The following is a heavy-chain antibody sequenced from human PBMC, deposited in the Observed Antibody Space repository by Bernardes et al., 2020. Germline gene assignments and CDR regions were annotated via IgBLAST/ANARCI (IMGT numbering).Heavy chain of an antibody. D-gene: IGHD2-15*01. Sequence: GGSLRLSCAASGFTFSSYSMNWVRQAPGKGLEWVSSISSSSSYIYYADSVKGRFTISRDNAKNSLYLQMNSLRAEDTAVYYCAREGGGSCYWCYYYYYMDVWGKGTTVTVSS. CDR1: GFTFSSYS. J-gene: IGHJ6*03. CDR2: ISSSSSYI. CDR3: AREGGGSCYWCYYYYYMDV. V-gene: IGHV3-21*01.